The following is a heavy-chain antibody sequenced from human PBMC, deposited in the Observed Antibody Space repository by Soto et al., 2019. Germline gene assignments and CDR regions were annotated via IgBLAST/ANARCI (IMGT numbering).Heavy chain of an antibody. CDR2: SHQSGNT. CDR3: AREGGGATYYYDSSGYHWFDP. Sequence: SETLSLTCAVSGVSISSHDWWTWVRQPPGKGLEWIGESHQSGNTNYNSSLESRATISVDKSKNQFSLNLSSVTAADTAVYYCAREGGGATYYYDSSGYHWFDPWGQGTLVTVSS. J-gene: IGHJ5*02. V-gene: IGHV4-4*02. CDR1: GVSISSHDW. D-gene: IGHD3-22*01.